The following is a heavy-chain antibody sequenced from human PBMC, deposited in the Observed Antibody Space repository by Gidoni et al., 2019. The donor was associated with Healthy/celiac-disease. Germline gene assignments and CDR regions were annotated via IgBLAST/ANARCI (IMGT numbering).Heavy chain of an antibody. Sequence: EVQLVESGGGLVQPGGSLRLSCAASGFTFSSYWMHWVRQAPGKGLVWVSRINSDGSSTSYADSVKGRFTISRDNAKNTLYLQMNSLRAEDTAVYYCARGLTYGDYAYYYYGMDVWGQGTTVTVSS. J-gene: IGHJ6*02. D-gene: IGHD4-17*01. V-gene: IGHV3-74*01. CDR2: INSDGSST. CDR3: ARGLTYGDYAYYYYGMDV. CDR1: GFTFSSYW.